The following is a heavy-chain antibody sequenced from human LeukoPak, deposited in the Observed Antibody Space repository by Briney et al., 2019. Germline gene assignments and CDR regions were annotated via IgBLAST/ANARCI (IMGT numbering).Heavy chain of an antibody. CDR1: GYTFTSYY. V-gene: IGHV1-46*01. CDR3: ARDWGIEGRDIPVAGRSDYYFGLDV. J-gene: IGHJ6*02. CDR2: INPSGGST. D-gene: IGHD6-19*01. Sequence: GASVKVSCKASGYTFTSYYMHWVRQAPGQGLEWMGIINPSGGSTSYAQKFQGRVTMTRDASTSTVYMELSSLRFEDTAVYYCARDWGIEGRDIPVAGRSDYYFGLDVWGQGTTVTVSS.